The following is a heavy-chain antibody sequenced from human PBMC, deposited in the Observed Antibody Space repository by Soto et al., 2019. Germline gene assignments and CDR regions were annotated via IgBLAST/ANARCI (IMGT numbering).Heavy chain of an antibody. CDR3: AKHQMGAGVRGHFDY. CDR2: IIYDGSTK. D-gene: IGHD3-10*01. V-gene: IGHV3-30*18. CDR1: GFTFSSYG. J-gene: IGHJ4*02. Sequence: QVQLVESGGGVVQPGRSLRLSCAASGFTFSSYGMHWVRQAPGKGLEWVAVIIYDGSTKYYADSVKGRFTISRDNSKSTLYLQMNSLRAEDTAVYYCAKHQMGAGVRGHFDYWGQGTLVTVSS.